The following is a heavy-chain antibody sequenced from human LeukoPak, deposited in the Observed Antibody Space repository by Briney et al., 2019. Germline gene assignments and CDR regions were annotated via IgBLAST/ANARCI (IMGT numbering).Heavy chain of an antibody. V-gene: IGHV5-51*01. CDR3: AKSNYYDSSGYNGAFDY. D-gene: IGHD3-22*01. CDR2: IYPGDSDT. Sequence: GESLKISCNGSGYXFTSYWICWVRQMPGKGLEWMGIIYPGDSDTKYGPSFQGQVTISADKSISTAYLQWSSLKASDTAMYYCAKSNYYDSSGYNGAFDYWGQGILVTVSS. J-gene: IGHJ4*02. CDR1: GYXFTSYW.